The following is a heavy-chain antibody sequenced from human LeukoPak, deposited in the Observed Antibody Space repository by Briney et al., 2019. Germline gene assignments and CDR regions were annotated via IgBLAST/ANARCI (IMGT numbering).Heavy chain of an antibody. J-gene: IGHJ4*03. V-gene: IGHV1-8*02. D-gene: IGHD2-21*01. CDR1: GYTFSNYG. Sequence: ASVKVSCKASGYTFSNYGFSWVRQATGQGLEWMGWMNPNSGNTGYAQKFQGRVTMTRNTSISTAYMELSSLRSEDTAVYYCARGKTVHLWWFTYWGQGTMVTVSS. CDR2: MNPNSGNT. CDR3: ARGKTVHLWWFTY.